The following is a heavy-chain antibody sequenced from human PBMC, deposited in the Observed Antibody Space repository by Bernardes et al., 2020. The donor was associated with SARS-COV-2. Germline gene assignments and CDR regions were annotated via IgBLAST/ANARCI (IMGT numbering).Heavy chain of an antibody. CDR3: AKDRSIFWFGEGKNPFHP. V-gene: IGHV3-30*18. CDR1: GFSFNNYG. J-gene: IGHJ5*02. Sequence: GGSLRLSCATSGFSFNNYGFHWVRQAPGKGPEWVAVISYEGSIKYYADSVGGRFTISRDSSRNTRFLDMKSLRAEDTAVYYCAKDRSIFWFGEGKNPFHPWGQGTLVTVSS. CDR2: ISYEGSIK. D-gene: IGHD3-10*01.